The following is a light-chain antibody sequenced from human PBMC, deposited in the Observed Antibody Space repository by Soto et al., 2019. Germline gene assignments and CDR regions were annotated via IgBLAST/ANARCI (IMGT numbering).Light chain of an antibody. J-gene: IGKJ4*01. Sequence: QMTQSPSTLSGSVGDRVTITCRASQTISSWLAWYQQKPGKAPKLMIYKASTLKSGVPSRFSGSGSGTDFTLTISSLEAEDFAVYWCQERSNWPITFGGGTKVDI. CDR2: KAS. CDR1: QTISSW. V-gene: IGKV1-5*03. CDR3: QERSNWPIT.